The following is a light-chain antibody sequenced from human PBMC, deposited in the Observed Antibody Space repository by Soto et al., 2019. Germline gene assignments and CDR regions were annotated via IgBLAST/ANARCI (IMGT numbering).Light chain of an antibody. CDR3: QQYGSSRT. J-gene: IGKJ1*01. Sequence: EIVLTQSPGTLSLSPGEGATLSCRASQSVTSSYLAWYQQKPGQAPRLLIYGASIRATGIPDRFSGSGSGTDFTLTISRLEPEDVAVYYCQQYGSSRTFGQGTKVEIK. V-gene: IGKV3-20*01. CDR1: QSVTSSY. CDR2: GAS.